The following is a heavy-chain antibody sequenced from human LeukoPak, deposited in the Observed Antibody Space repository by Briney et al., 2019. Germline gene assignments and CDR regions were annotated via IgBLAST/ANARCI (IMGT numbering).Heavy chain of an antibody. CDR2: INPNSGGT. V-gene: IGHV1-2*02. D-gene: IGHD6-13*01. Sequence: GASVKVSCKASGYTFTGYFIHWVRQAPGQGLEWMGWINPNSGGTNYAQKFQGRVTMTRDTSISTAYMELSRLGSDDAAVYYCTTDVPAAGRALDYWGQGTLVTVSS. J-gene: IGHJ4*02. CDR3: TTDVPAAGRALDY. CDR1: GYTFTGYF.